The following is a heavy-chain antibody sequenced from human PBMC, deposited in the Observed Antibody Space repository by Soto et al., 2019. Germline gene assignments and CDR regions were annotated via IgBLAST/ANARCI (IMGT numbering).Heavy chain of an antibody. CDR2: INPNSGGT. V-gene: IGHV1-2*02. Sequence: ASVKGSCKASGYTFSVYYIHWVRQAPGQGLEWMGWINPNSGGTKYAPKFQGGVTMTRDTSITTAYMELSRLRSGDTAVYYCAREPATAKPEGVDFWGQGTLVTVSS. J-gene: IGHJ4*02. CDR1: GYTFSVYY. CDR3: AREPATAKPEGVDF. D-gene: IGHD1-1*01.